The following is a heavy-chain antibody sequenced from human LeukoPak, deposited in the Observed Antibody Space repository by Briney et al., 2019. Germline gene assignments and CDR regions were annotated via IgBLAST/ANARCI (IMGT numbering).Heavy chain of an antibody. CDR3: GRDTSPPRFGVVRSDAFDI. J-gene: IGHJ3*02. CDR1: GFTFSSYA. Sequence: GRSLRLSCAASGFTFSSYAMHWVRQAPGKGLEWVAVISYDGSNKYYADSVKGRFTISRDNSKNTLYLQMNSLRAEDTAVYYRGRDTSPPRFGVVRSDAFDIWGQGTMVTVSS. CDR2: ISYDGSNK. D-gene: IGHD3-3*01. V-gene: IGHV3-30-3*01.